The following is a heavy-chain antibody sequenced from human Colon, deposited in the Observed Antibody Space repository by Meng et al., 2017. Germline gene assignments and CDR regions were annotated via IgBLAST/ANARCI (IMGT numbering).Heavy chain of an antibody. V-gene: IGHV4-4*02. CDR3: ARHGGYHFDS. CDR2: IDRGGSP. CDR1: GGSTTNYTY. D-gene: IGHD4-17*01. Sequence: LQATGPGLLQPSAPLALSDAASGGSTTNYTYWSWARQPPEKALEWIGQIDRGGSPNYNPSLRSRVTMSLDISKNQLSLILRSVSAADTAVYYCARHGGYHFDSWGQGALVTVSS. J-gene: IGHJ4*02.